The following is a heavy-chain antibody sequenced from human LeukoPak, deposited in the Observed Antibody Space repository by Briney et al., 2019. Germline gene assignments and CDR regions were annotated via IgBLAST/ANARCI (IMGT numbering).Heavy chain of an antibody. Sequence: GESLKISCKRSGYSFPSYWIGWARQVPGKGLEWMGIIYPGDSERRYSPSFQGQVTISVDKSISTAYLQWSSLKASDTAMYYCARPRRAERDEDFWGQGTLVTVSS. D-gene: IGHD1-1*01. V-gene: IGHV5-51*01. CDR2: IYPGDSER. J-gene: IGHJ4*02. CDR1: GYSFPSYW. CDR3: ARPRRAERDEDF.